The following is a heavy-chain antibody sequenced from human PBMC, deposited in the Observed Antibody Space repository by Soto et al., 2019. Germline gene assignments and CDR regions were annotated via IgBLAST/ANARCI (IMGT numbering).Heavy chain of an antibody. CDR2: ISYDGSNK. CDR3: ARSMGVVVVAASPYYSGMDV. Sequence: QVQLVESGGGVVQPGRSLRLSCAASGFTFSSYAMHWVRQAPGKGLEWVAVISYDGSNKYYADSVKGRFTISRDNSKNTLYLQMNSLRAEDTAVYYCARSMGVVVVAASPYYSGMDVWGQGTTVTVSS. V-gene: IGHV3-30-3*01. D-gene: IGHD2-15*01. J-gene: IGHJ6*02. CDR1: GFTFSSYA.